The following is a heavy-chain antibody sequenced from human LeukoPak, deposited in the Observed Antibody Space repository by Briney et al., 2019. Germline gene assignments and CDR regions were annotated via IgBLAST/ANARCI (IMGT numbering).Heavy chain of an antibody. D-gene: IGHD5-18*01. J-gene: IGHJ4*02. CDR1: GYTFTSYD. V-gene: IGHV1-8*03. CDR3: ARTGYGRSKYYFDY. Sequence: VASVKVSCKASGYTFTSYDINWVRQATGQGLEWMGWMNPNSGNTGYAQKFQGRVTITRNTSISTAYMELRSLRSEDTAVYYCARTGYGRSKYYFDYWGQGTLVTVSS. CDR2: MNPNSGNT.